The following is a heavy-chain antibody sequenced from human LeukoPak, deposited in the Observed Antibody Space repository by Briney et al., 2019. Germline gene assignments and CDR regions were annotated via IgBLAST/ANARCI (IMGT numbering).Heavy chain of an antibody. J-gene: IGHJ4*02. D-gene: IGHD5-24*01. V-gene: IGHV3-15*01. CDR2: IKSRMEGGTT. CDR3: TRMGTYDY. CDR1: GFSFSDAW. Sequence: PGGSLRLSCAASGFSFSDAWMNWVRQAPGKGLEWVGRIKSRMEGGTTDYAAPVKGRFTISRDESKNTLYLQMNSLKTEDTAVYYCTRMGTYDYWGQGTLVTVSS.